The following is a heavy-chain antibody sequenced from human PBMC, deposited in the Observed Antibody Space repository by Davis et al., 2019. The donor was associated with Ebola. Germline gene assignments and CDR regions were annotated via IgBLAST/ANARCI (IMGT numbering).Heavy chain of an antibody. CDR3: ARKGVGVTYDAFDI. J-gene: IGHJ3*02. Sequence: MPSETLSLTCTVSGGSISSGGYYWSWIRQHPGKGLEWIGYIYYSGSTYYNPSLKSRVTISVDTSKNQFPLKLSSVTAADTAVYYCARKGVGVTYDAFDIWGQGTKVTVSS. CDR1: GGSISSGGYY. V-gene: IGHV4-31*03. D-gene: IGHD1-26*01. CDR2: IYYSGST.